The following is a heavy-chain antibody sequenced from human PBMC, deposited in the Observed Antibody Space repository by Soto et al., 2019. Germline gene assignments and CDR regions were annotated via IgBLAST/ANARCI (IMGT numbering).Heavy chain of an antibody. Sequence: SETLSLTCTVSGGSISSGGYYWSWIRQHPGKGLEWIGYIYYSGSTYYNPSLKSRVTISVDTSKNQFSLKLSSVTAADTAVYYCARDRRTRWLQAQRYYYYGMDVWGQGTKGTVSS. V-gene: IGHV4-31*03. CDR1: GGSISSGGYY. J-gene: IGHJ6*02. CDR2: IYYSGST. CDR3: ARDRRTRWLQAQRYYYYGMDV. D-gene: IGHD5-12*01.